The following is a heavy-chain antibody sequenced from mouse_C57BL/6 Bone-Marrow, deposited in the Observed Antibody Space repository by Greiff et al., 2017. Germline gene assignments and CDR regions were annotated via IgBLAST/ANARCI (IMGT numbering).Heavy chain of an antibody. CDR3: ARRDYGSSYGAMDY. D-gene: IGHD1-1*01. CDR2: IDPNSGGT. V-gene: IGHV1-72*01. J-gene: IGHJ4*01. Sequence: QVQLQQPGAELVKPGASVKLSCKASGYTFTSYWMHWVKPRPGRGLEWIGRIDPNSGGTKYNEKFKSKATLTVDKPSSTAYMQLSSLTSEDSAVYYGARRDYGSSYGAMDYWGQGTSVTVSS. CDR1: GYTFTSYW.